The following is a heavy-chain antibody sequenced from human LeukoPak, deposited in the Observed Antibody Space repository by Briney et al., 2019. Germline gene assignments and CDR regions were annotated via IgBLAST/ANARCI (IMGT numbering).Heavy chain of an antibody. CDR3: AKSAYYDASGYYREYYFDY. J-gene: IGHJ4*02. Sequence: GGSLRLSCVPSGFSFSNYAMSWVRQAPGKGLEWVSSISGSGGSTHYADSVKGRFTISRDKTKNTLYMRMNSLRAEDTAVYYCAKSAYYDASGYYREYYFDYWGQGTLVTVSS. V-gene: IGHV3-23*01. CDR2: ISGSGGST. D-gene: IGHD3-22*01. CDR1: GFSFSNYA.